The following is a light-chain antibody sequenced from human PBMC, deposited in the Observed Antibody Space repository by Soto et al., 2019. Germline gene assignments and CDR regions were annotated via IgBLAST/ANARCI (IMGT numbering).Light chain of an antibody. CDR1: QSILYSPNNKND. CDR2: WAS. Sequence: DIVMTQSPDSLAVSLGERATINCKSSQSILYSPNNKNDLAWYQQKPGQPPKLLIYWASTRESGVPDRFSGSGSETDFTLTISSLQAEDVAVYYCQQYYDVPQHFGQGPKVEIK. J-gene: IGKJ1*01. V-gene: IGKV4-1*01. CDR3: QQYYDVPQH.